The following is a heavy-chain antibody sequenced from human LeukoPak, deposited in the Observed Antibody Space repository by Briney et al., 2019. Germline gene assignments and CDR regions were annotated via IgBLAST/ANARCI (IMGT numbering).Heavy chain of an antibody. V-gene: IGHV1-2*02. Sequence: ASVKVSCKASGYTFTGYYMHWVRQAPGQGLEWMGWINPNSGGTNYAQKFQGRVTMTRDTSISTAYMELSRLGSDDTAVYYCARGVKVDYYDSSGYYYVADYWGQGTLVTVSS. CDR2: INPNSGGT. CDR3: ARGVKVDYYDSSGYYYVADY. D-gene: IGHD3-22*01. J-gene: IGHJ4*02. CDR1: GYTFTGYY.